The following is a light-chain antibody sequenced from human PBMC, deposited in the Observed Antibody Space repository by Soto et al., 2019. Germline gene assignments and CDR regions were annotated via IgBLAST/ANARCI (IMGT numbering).Light chain of an antibody. Sequence: QSVLTQPASVSGSPGQSITISCTGTDSDIGDNNYVSWYQQYPGRAPKLMIYEVANRPSGVSGRFSGSKSGNTASLTILGLQAEDEADYYCRAYSVTNTLGVFGGGTKVTVL. CDR3: RAYSVTNTLGV. CDR1: DSDIGDNNY. V-gene: IGLV2-14*01. CDR2: EVA. J-gene: IGLJ3*02.